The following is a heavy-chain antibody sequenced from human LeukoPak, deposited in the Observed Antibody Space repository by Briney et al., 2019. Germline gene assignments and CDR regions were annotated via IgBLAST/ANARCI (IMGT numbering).Heavy chain of an antibody. CDR2: INPTSTSI. CDR3: VRLRRNSDRSGYYYYYNY. D-gene: IGHD3-22*01. CDR1: GFTFSDYS. J-gene: IGHJ4*02. Sequence: GGSLRLSCAASGFTFSDYSINWVRQAPGKRLEWVSSINPTSTSIHYADAVKGRFIISRDNAKSSLFLQMNSLRAEDTALYYCVRLRRNSDRSGYYYYYNYWGQGILVTVSS. V-gene: IGHV3-21*01.